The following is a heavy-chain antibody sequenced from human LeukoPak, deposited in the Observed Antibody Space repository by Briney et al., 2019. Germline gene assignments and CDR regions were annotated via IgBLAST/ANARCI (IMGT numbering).Heavy chain of an antibody. CDR3: ARVYYYGSGSYWAVYYGMDV. J-gene: IGHJ6*02. CDR1: GFTFSSYE. CDR2: ISSSGSTI. D-gene: IGHD3-10*01. V-gene: IGHV3-48*03. Sequence: GGSLRLSCAASGFTFSSYEMNWVRQAPGKGLEWVSYISSSGSTIYYADSVKARFNIRRDNAKDSLYLQLNSLRAEDTAVSYCARVYYYGSGSYWAVYYGMDVWGQGTPVTVSS.